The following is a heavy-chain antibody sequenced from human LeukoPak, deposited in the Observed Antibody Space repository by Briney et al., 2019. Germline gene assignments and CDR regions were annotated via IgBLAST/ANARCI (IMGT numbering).Heavy chain of an antibody. CDR1: GYTFTSSF. D-gene: IGHD3-10*01. V-gene: IGHV1-46*01. Sequence: GSVKVSCKASGYTFTSSFMHWLRQAPGQGLEWMGIINPRGGCTSYAKKFQGRVTMTRDTSTSTVYMELSSLRSDDTAVYYCARDSVDGSGTYYNDSPDYWGQGTLVTVSS. CDR2: INPRGGCT. J-gene: IGHJ4*02. CDR3: ARDSVDGSGTYYNDSPDY.